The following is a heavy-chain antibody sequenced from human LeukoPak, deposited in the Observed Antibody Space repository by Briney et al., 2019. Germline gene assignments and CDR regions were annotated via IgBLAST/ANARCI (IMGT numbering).Heavy chain of an antibody. CDR2: IYYKGST. D-gene: IGHD4-17*01. V-gene: IGHV4-61*01. Sequence: SETLSLTCTVSGGSVSSGSYYWSWIRQPPGKGLEWIGYIYYKGSTNYNPSLKSRVTISVDTSKNQFSLKLSSVTAADTAIYYCARDYGGYGNDYWGQGILVTVSS. CDR1: GGSVSSGSYY. J-gene: IGHJ4*02. CDR3: ARDYGGYGNDY.